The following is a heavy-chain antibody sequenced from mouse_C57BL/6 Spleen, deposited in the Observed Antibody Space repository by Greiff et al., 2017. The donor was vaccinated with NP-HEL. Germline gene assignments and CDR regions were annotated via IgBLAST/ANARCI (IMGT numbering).Heavy chain of an antibody. J-gene: IGHJ4*01. CDR1: GYTFTDYY. CDR2: INPNNGGT. V-gene: IGHV1-26*01. Sequence: EVQLQQSGPELVKPGASVKISCKASGYTFTDYYMNWVKQSHGKSLEWIGDINPNNGGTSYNQKFKGKATLTVDKSSSIAYMELRSLTSEDSAVYYCARGGDGYYYYAMDYWGQGTSVTVSS. D-gene: IGHD2-3*01. CDR3: ARGGDGYYYYAMDY.